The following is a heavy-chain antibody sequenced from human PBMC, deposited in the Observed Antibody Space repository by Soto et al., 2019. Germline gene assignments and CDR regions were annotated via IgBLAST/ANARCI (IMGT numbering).Heavy chain of an antibody. V-gene: IGHV4-31*03. Sequence: QVQLQESGPGLVKPSQTLSLTCTVSGDSIGTGSYYWDWIRQHPGKGPEWIGYIHYSGSTYYNPSLKSRLTISLDTSKNQFSLHLSSVTAADTAVYYCATNHDDISGRTPLLFDSWGQGTLVTVSS. CDR1: GDSIGTGSYY. J-gene: IGHJ4*02. D-gene: IGHD3-22*01. CDR2: IHYSGST. CDR3: ATNHDDISGRTPLLFDS.